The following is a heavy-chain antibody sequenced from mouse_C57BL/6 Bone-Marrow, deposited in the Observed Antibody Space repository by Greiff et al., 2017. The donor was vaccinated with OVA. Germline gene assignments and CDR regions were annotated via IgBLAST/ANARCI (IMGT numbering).Heavy chain of an antibody. V-gene: IGHV1-64*01. CDR1: GYTFTSYW. CDR3: ASPYYYGSSYGSAY. D-gene: IGHD1-1*01. CDR2: IHPNSGST. Sequence: VQLQQSGAELVKPGASVKLSCKASGYTFTSYWMHWVKQRPGHGLEWIGMIHPNSGSTNYNEKFKSKATLTVDKSSSTAYMQLSSLTSEDSAVYYCASPYYYGSSYGSAYWGQGTLVTVSA. J-gene: IGHJ3*01.